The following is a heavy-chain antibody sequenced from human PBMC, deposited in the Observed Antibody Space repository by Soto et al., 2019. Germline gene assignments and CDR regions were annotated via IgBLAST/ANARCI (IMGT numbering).Heavy chain of an antibody. Sequence: LSLTCTISGGSISVYYWSWIRQSPGQGLEWIGYIYDSGSPYYNPSLKTRVTISADTSKNQISLKLTSATAAGTAVYFCARGVGSSPPRYWGRGTLVTVSS. J-gene: IGHJ4*02. D-gene: IGHD3-9*01. CDR1: GGSISVYY. CDR3: ARGVGSSPPRY. V-gene: IGHV4-59*01. CDR2: IYDSGSP.